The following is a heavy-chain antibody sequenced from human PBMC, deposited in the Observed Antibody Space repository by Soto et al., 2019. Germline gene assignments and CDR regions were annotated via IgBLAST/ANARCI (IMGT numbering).Heavy chain of an antibody. CDR2: ISAYNGNT. V-gene: IGHV1-18*01. CDR3: ASKTYSSSWYHYYYYGMDV. J-gene: IGHJ6*02. D-gene: IGHD6-13*01. Sequence: ASVKVSCKGSGYTFTNYCISWVLQAPGQGLEWMGWISAYNGNTNYAQKLQGRVTMTTDTSTSTAYMELRSLRSDDTAVYYCASKTYSSSWYHYYYYGMDVWGQGTTVTVSS. CDR1: GYTFTNYC.